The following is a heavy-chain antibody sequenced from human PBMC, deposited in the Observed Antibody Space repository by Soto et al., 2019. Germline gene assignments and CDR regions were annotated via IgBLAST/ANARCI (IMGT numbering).Heavy chain of an antibody. Sequence: QITLKESGPPLVRPAQTLTLTCAFSGSSLTTTSMGVAWIRQPQVKALEWLALIYWDDDQRYSASLKDTLTISKDTSRSRVVLTVSNLNPEDTGTYFWAHAGDYDPLSFDHWGPGPLVTFSS. CDR3: AHAGDYDPLSFDH. CDR1: GSSLTTTSMG. D-gene: IGHD4-17*01. V-gene: IGHV2-5*02. CDR2: IYWDDDQ. J-gene: IGHJ4*02.